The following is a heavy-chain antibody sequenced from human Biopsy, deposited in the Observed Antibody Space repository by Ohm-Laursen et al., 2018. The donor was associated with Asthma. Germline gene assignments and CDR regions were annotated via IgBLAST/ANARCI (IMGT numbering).Heavy chain of an antibody. CDR1: GYTFNSAG. D-gene: IGHD3-10*01. J-gene: IGHJ6*02. V-gene: IGHV1-18*01. CDR2: ISVYNGNT. CDR3: ARAVDYSHYYGIDV. Sequence: ATVKISCKASGYTFNSAGITWVRQAPGQGLEWMGWISVYNGNTKVAQKLQDRVAMITDTSTSTAYMELRSLRSDDTAVYFCARAVDYSHYYGIDVWGQGTTITVS.